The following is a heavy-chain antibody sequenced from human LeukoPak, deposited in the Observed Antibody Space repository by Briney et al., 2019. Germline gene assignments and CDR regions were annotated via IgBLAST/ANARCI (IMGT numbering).Heavy chain of an antibody. CDR2: ISYDGSNK. D-gene: IGHD3-9*01. Sequence: GRSLRLSCAASGSTFSSYGMHWVRQAPGKGLEWVAVISYDGSNKYYADSVKGRFTISRDNSKNTLYLQMNSLRAEDTAVYYCAKDREIRYDILTGSPPDYWGQGTLVTVSS. CDR3: AKDREIRYDILTGSPPDY. CDR1: GSTFSSYG. V-gene: IGHV3-30*18. J-gene: IGHJ4*02.